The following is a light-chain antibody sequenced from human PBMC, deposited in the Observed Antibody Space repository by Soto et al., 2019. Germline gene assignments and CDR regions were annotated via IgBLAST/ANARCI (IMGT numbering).Light chain of an antibody. V-gene: IGKV1-27*01. CDR3: QKYNSAPPLT. CDR2: AAS. J-gene: IGKJ4*01. Sequence: DIQMTQSPSSLSASVGDRVTITCRASQGISNYLAWYQQRPGKVPKLLIYAASTLQSGVPSRFSGSGSGTDFTLTISSLQPEDVATYYCQKYNSAPPLTFGGGTKVEIK. CDR1: QGISNY.